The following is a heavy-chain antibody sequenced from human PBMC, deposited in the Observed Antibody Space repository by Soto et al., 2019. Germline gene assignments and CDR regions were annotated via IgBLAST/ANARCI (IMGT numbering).Heavy chain of an antibody. D-gene: IGHD2-2*01. Sequence: QVQLVQSGAEVKKPGSSVKVFCKASGGTFSNYTISWVRQAPGQGLEWMGGIIPVFGTTDYKQKFQGRATITADGSTSTAYMKLSSLRSADTAVYYCARSSPYIVVRKPTGNQDYYGMDVWGQGTTVTVSS. CDR2: IIPVFGTT. V-gene: IGHV1-69*01. CDR3: ARSSPYIVVRKPTGNQDYYGMDV. J-gene: IGHJ6*02. CDR1: GGTFSNYT.